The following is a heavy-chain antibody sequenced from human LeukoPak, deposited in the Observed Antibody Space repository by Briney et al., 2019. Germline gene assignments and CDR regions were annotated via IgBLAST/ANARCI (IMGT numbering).Heavy chain of an antibody. CDR3: ARSGQQLVAEYFQH. J-gene: IGHJ1*01. Sequence: SVKVSCKASGGTFSSYAISWVRQAPGQGLEWMGGIIPIFGTANYAQKFQGRVTITADESTSTAYMELSSLRSEDTAVYYCARSGQQLVAEYFQHWGQGTLVTVSS. CDR1: GGTFSSYA. V-gene: IGHV1-69*13. CDR2: IIPIFGTA. D-gene: IGHD6-13*01.